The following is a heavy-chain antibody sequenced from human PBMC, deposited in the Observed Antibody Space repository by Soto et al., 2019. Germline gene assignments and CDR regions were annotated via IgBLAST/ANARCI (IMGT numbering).Heavy chain of an antibody. V-gene: IGHV5-10-1*01. Sequence: XAALTTSWNGSGHSFNSYLITSVRQMPGKGVEWMGRVDPSDSYTNYSPSFQGQVTISADKSISTAYLQWSSLKESDTPMYYCARHTAYSSRWYVGKWFDPWAQGTLVTVSS. CDR1: GHSFNSYL. CDR3: ARHTAYSSRWYVGKWFDP. J-gene: IGHJ5*02. D-gene: IGHD6-13*01. CDR2: VDPSDSYT.